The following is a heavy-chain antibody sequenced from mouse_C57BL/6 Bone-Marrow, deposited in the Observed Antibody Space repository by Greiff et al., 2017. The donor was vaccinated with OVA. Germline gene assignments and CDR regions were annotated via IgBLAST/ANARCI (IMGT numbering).Heavy chain of an antibody. Sequence: EVKLMESGGGLVQPGGSLSLSCAASGFTFTDYYMSWVRQPPGKALEWLGFIRNKANGYTTEYSASVKGRFTISRDNSQSILYLQMNALRAEDSATYYCARYESPYYGSSYPFAYWGQGTLVTVSA. CDR1: GFTFTDYY. CDR3: ARYESPYYGSSYPFAY. V-gene: IGHV7-3*01. CDR2: IRNKANGYTT. J-gene: IGHJ3*01. D-gene: IGHD1-1*01.